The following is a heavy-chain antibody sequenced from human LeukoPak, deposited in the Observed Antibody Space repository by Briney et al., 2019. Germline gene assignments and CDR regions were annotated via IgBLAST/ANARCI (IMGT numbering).Heavy chain of an antibody. V-gene: IGHV1-24*01. J-gene: IGHJ4*02. D-gene: IGHD4-17*01. CDR2: FDPEDGET. CDR1: GYTLTELS. Sequence: ASVEVSCKVSGYTLTELSMHWVRQAPGKGLEWMGGFDPEDGETIYAQKFQGRVTMTEDTSTDTAYMELSSLRSEDTAVYYCATSRPGTVTTLLDYWGQGTLVTVSS. CDR3: ATSRPGTVTTLLDY.